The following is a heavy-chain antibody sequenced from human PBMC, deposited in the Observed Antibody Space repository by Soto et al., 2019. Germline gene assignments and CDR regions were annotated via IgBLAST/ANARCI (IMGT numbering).Heavy chain of an antibody. CDR2: IYYSGST. CDR3: ARRYGGNFDY. J-gene: IGHJ4*02. V-gene: IGHV4-59*01. D-gene: IGHD1-26*01. Sequence: QVQLQESGPGLVKPSETLSLTCTVSGGSINNYYWSWIRQPPGKGLEWIGYIYYSGSTNYNPSPKSRVTIHADTPKNHFSLKLSSGTAADTDAYYCARRYGGNFDYWGQGTLVTVSS. CDR1: GGSINNYY.